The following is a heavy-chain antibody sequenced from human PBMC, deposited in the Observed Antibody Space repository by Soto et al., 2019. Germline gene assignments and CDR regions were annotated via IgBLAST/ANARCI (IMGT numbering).Heavy chain of an antibody. CDR3: ARVRPDLRAFDI. D-gene: IGHD4-17*01. CDR1: GYTFTSYD. J-gene: IGHJ3*02. Sequence: ASVKVSCKASGYTFTSYDINWVRQATGQGLEWMGWMNPNSGNKGYAQKFQGRVTMTRNTSISTAYMELSSLRSEDTAVYYCARVRPDLRAFDIWGQGTMVTVSS. V-gene: IGHV1-8*01. CDR2: MNPNSGNK.